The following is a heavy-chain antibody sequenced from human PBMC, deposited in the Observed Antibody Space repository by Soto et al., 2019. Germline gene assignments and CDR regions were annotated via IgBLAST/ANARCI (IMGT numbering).Heavy chain of an antibody. D-gene: IGHD3-10*01. CDR3: AKDITMVRGTVPH. J-gene: IGHJ4*02. CDR2: ISWNSGSI. Sequence: PGGSLRLSCAASGFTFDDYAMHWVRQAPGKGLEWVSGISWNSGSIGYADSVKGRFTISRDNAKNSLYLQMNSLRAEDTALYYCAKDITMVRGTVPHWGQGTLVTVSS. CDR1: GFTFDDYA. V-gene: IGHV3-9*01.